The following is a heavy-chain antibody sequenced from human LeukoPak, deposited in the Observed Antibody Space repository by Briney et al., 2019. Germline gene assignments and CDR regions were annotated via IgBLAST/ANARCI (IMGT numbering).Heavy chain of an antibody. CDR3: AREMATSYFDY. D-gene: IGHD5-24*01. J-gene: IGHJ4*02. V-gene: IGHV3-23*01. CDR2: ISGSGGST. CDR1: GFTFSTSA. Sequence: GGSLRLSCAVSGFTFSTSAMSWVRQAPGKGLEWVSAISGSGGSTYYADSVKGRFTISRDNSKNTLFLQMNSLRAEDTAVYYCAREMATSYFDYWGQGTLVTVS.